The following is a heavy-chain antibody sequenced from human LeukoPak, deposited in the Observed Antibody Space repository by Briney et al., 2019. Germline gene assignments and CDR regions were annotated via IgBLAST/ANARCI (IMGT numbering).Heavy chain of an antibody. Sequence: GGSLRLSCAASGFTFSSYGMSWVRQAPGKGLEWVSAISGSGGSTYYADSVKGRFTISRDNSKNSLYLQMNSLRAEDMALYYCAKDISAFYGHDAFDIWGQGTMVTVSS. CDR3: AKDISAFYGHDAFDI. CDR2: ISGSGGST. D-gene: IGHD3-10*01. V-gene: IGHV3-23*01. CDR1: GFTFSSYG. J-gene: IGHJ3*02.